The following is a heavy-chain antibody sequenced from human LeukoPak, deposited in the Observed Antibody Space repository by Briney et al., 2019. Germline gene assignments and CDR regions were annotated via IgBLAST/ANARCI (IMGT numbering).Heavy chain of an antibody. V-gene: IGHV3-23*01. Sequence: GGSLRLSCAASGFTFSNYAMSWVRQAPGKGLEWVSSISVGGGSTYYADSVKGRFTISRDNSKHTVYLQMDSLRAEDTAVYCCAKSHVSTATGTGRYFDYWGQGTLVTVSS. J-gene: IGHJ4*02. CDR3: AKSHVSTATGTGRYFDY. D-gene: IGHD3-9*01. CDR2: ISVGGGST. CDR1: GFTFSNYA.